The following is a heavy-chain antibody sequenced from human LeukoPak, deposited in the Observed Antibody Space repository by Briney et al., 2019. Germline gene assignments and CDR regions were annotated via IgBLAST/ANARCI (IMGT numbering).Heavy chain of an antibody. D-gene: IGHD3-22*01. J-gene: IGHJ6*02. CDR3: ARGRIAKIVVVHSFQYGMDV. Sequence: SETLSLTCDVFGGSFTDYFWTWIRQSPGKGLEWIGEINDYSGNANYNPSLNSRVSISLEKSKNQFSLELRSVTAADTAVYYCARGRIAKIVVVHSFQYGMDVWGQGTTVTVSS. CDR2: INDYSGNA. CDR1: GGSFTDYF. V-gene: IGHV4-34*01.